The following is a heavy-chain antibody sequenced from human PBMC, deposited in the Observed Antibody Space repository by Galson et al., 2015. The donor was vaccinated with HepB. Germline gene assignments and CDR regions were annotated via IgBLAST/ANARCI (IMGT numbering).Heavy chain of an antibody. CDR1: GFTFDDYA. D-gene: IGHD6-19*01. Sequence: SLRLSCAASGFTFDDYAMHWVRHAPGKGLEWVSGISWNSGSIGYADSVKGRFTISRDNAKNSLYLQMNSLRAEDTALYYCAKDMGFSIAVAGTFFDYWGQGTLVTVSS. V-gene: IGHV3-9*01. CDR3: AKDMGFSIAVAGTFFDY. J-gene: IGHJ4*02. CDR2: ISWNSGSI.